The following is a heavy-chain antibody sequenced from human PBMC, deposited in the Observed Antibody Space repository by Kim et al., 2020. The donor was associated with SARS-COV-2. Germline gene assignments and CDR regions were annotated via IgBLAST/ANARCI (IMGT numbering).Heavy chain of an antibody. V-gene: IGHV4-39*01. Sequence: SETLSLTCTVSGGSISSSSYYWGWIRQPPGKGLEWIGSIYYSGSTYYNPSLKSRVTISVDTSKNQFSLKLSSVTAADTAVYYCARHGFARIAAAGNPGYYYGMDVWGQGTTVTVSS. CDR3: ARHGFARIAAAGNPGYYYGMDV. CDR1: GGSISSSSYY. D-gene: IGHD6-13*01. J-gene: IGHJ6*02. CDR2: IYYSGST.